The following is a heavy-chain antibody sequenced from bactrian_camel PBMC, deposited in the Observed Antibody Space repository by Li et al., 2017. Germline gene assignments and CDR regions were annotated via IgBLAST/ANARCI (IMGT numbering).Heavy chain of an antibody. V-gene: IGHV3S31*01. CDR2: IGSVSGST. Sequence: VQLVESGGGLVQPGGSLRLSCAPSGLTLSSYDMMWVRQAPGKGLEWVSRIGSVSGSTYYADSVKGRFTISRDNAKNTLSLQMNDLKPEDTGMYYCAADLPCSSLWPIKTATDDVDFTYWGQGTQVTVS. J-gene: IGHJ6*01. D-gene: IGHD2*01. CDR3: AADLPCSSLWPIKTATDDVDFTY. CDR1: GLTLSSYD.